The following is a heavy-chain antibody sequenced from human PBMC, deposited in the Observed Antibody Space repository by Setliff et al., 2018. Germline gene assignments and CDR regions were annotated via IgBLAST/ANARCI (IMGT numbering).Heavy chain of an antibody. CDR3: VRDDVRGYYMDV. CDR1: GFTFSSYN. J-gene: IGHJ6*03. Sequence: GGSLRLSCAASGFTFSSYNINWVRQAPGKGLEWVSYISSSSTTIYYADSVKGRFTISRDNAKNSLYLQMNSLRAEDTAVYYCVRDDVRGYYMDVWGKGTTVTVSS. D-gene: IGHD3-10*02. V-gene: IGHV3-48*01. CDR2: ISSSSTTI.